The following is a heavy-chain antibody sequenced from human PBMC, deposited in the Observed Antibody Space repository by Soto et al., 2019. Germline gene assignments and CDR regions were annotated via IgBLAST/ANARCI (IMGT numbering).Heavy chain of an antibody. CDR3: ARVLNTGTTPFDY. J-gene: IGHJ4*02. D-gene: IGHD1-7*01. CDR1: GGYVSSDTHY. CDR2: IYSSGST. V-gene: IGHV4-30-4*08. Sequence: SEPLSLTCTASGGYVSSDTHYWIWIRRPPGKRLEWIGFIYSSGSTYYNPSLKSRVTISVDTSKNQFSLKLSSVTAADTAVYYCARVLNTGTTPFDYWGQGTLVTGSS.